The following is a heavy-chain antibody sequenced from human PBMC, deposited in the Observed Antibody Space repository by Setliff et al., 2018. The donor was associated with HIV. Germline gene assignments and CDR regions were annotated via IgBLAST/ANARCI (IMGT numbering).Heavy chain of an antibody. CDR2: INPSGGST. Sequence: GASVKVSCKTSGYAFTSYYMHWVRQAPGQGLEWMGVINPSGGSTNYAQKFQGRVTMTGDTSTSTVYMDLSSLRSEDTAVYYCARGIDPRHYNYFYYMDVWGTGTTVTVSS. CDR3: ARGIDPRHYNYFYYMDV. CDR1: GYAFTSYY. J-gene: IGHJ6*03. D-gene: IGHD2-21*01. V-gene: IGHV1-46*01.